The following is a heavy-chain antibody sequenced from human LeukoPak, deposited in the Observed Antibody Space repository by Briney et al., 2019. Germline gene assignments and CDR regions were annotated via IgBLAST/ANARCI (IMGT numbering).Heavy chain of an antibody. CDR2: ISAYNGNT. D-gene: IGHD3-22*01. V-gene: IGHV1-18*01. CDR1: GYTFTSYG. CDR3: ARVGPYYYDSSGYYSSEYKYYFDY. Sequence: ASMKVSCKASGYTFTSYGISWVRQAPGQGLEWMGWISAYNGNTNYAQKLQGRVTMTTDTSTSTAYMELRSLRSDDTAVYYCARVGPYYYDSSGYYSSEYKYYFDYWGQGTLVTVSS. J-gene: IGHJ4*02.